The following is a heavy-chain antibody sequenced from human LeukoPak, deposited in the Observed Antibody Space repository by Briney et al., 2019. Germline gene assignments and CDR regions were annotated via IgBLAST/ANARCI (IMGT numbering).Heavy chain of an antibody. J-gene: IGHJ4*02. CDR3: ARRPFCGGDCYHDY. Sequence: AETLSLTCIVSGGSISNYDWNWIRQPPGKGPEWIGYIYYSGTANYNPSLKSRVTISVDTSNNRVSLKLHSVTAADTAVYYCARRPFCGGDCYHDYWGQGTLVTVSS. D-gene: IGHD2-21*02. CDR2: IYYSGTA. V-gene: IGHV4-59*01. CDR1: GGSISNYD.